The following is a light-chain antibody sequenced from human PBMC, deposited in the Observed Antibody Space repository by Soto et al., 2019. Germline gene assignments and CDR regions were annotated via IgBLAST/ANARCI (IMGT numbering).Light chain of an antibody. J-gene: IGKJ4*01. CDR1: QSIRTN. CDR2: GAS. CDR3: QQRSIWPLT. Sequence: EIVMTQYPDTLSVSPGETVTLPCRASQSIRTNLAWYQHKPGQSPRLLIYGASNRATGFPARFSGSGSGTEFTLTISSLQSEDFAVYYCQQRSIWPLTFGGGTKVDIK. V-gene: IGKV3-15*01.